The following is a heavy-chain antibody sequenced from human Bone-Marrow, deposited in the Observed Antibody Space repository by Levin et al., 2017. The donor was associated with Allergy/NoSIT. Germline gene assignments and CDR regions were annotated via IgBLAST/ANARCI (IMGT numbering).Heavy chain of an antibody. CDR3: ARRPRVRMIKHIVVVTAPLNDAFDI. CDR1: GYSFTSYW. V-gene: IGHV5-51*01. D-gene: IGHD2-21*02. Sequence: GESLKISCKGSGYSFTSYWIGWVRQMPGKGLEWMGIIYPGDSDTRYSPSFQGQVTISADKSISTAYLQWSSLKASDTAMYYCARRPRVRMIKHIVVVTAPLNDAFDIWGQGTMVTVSS. CDR2: IYPGDSDT. J-gene: IGHJ3*02.